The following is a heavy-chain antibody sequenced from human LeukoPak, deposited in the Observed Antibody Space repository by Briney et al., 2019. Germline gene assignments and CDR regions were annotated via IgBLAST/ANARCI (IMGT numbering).Heavy chain of an antibody. V-gene: IGHV4-59*08. CDR2: IYYNGSH. CDR3: ARQSRGLAVAGLDY. D-gene: IGHD6-19*01. CDR1: GGSLSIYY. J-gene: IGHJ4*02. Sequence: SETLSLTWTLSGGSLSIYYGTCIRHPPGKGRVWFAYIYYNGSHNSNPSLKTRVTISVDTSKNLFSLKLCSVTAADTAVYYCARQSRGLAVAGLDYWGQRTLVTVSS.